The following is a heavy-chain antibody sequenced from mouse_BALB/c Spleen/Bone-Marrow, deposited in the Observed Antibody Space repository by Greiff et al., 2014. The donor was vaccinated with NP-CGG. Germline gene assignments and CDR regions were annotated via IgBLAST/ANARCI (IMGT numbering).Heavy chain of an antibody. V-gene: IGHV2-6-5*01. CDR3: AKHDTTVVVDY. Sequence: QVQLKESGPGLVAPSQSLSITCTVSGFSLTDYGVSWIRQPPGKGLEWLGVVWGGGITYYNSTLKSRLSITKDNSKSQVFLKMNSLQTDDTAMYYCAKHDTTVVVDYWGQGTTLTASS. CDR2: VWGGGIT. J-gene: IGHJ2*01. CDR1: GFSLTDYG. D-gene: IGHD1-1*01.